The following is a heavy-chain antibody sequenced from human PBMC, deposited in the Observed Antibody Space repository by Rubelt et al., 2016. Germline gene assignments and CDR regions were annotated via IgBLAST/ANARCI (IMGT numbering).Heavy chain of an antibody. V-gene: IGHV2-5*02. J-gene: IGHJ3*02. CDR3: ARRCSSATCYNAFDI. CDR2: IYWDDDK. CDR1: AGSITSSTDY. D-gene: IGHD2-2*01. Sequence: LQESGPGLVKPSETLSLTCSVPAGSITSSTDYWGWIRQPPGKALEWLALIYWDDDKRYSPSLKSRLTISKDNSKNQVVLTMTHWDPVETATYYGARRCSSATCYNAFDIWGQGTMVTVSS.